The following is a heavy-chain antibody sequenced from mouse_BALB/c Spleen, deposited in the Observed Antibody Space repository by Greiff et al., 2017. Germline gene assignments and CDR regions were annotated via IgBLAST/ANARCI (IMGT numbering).Heavy chain of an antibody. CDR3: ARDEDGYHTERFFDY. Sequence: EVKLMESGPGLVKPSQSLSLTCSVTGYSITSGYYWNWIRQFPGNKLEWMGYISYDGSNNYNPSLKNRISITRDTSKNQFFLKLNSVTTEDTATYYCARDEDGYHTERFFDYWGQGTTLTVSP. D-gene: IGHD2-3*01. CDR2: ISYDGSN. V-gene: IGHV3-6*02. CDR1: GYSITSGYY. J-gene: IGHJ2*01.